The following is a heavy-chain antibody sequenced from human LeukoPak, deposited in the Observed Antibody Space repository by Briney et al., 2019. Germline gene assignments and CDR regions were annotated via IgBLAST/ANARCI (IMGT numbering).Heavy chain of an antibody. D-gene: IGHD3-22*01. CDR1: GYTFTGYY. V-gene: IGHV1-2*02. J-gene: IGHJ1*01. Sequence: ASVKVSCKSSGYTFTGYYMHWVRQAPGQGLEWMGWINPNSGGTNYAQKFQGRVTMTRDTSISTAYMELRRLRSDDTAVYYCARDSYYDSSGYYSSEYFQHWGQGTLVTVSS. CDR3: ARDSYYDSSGYYSSEYFQH. CDR2: INPNSGGT.